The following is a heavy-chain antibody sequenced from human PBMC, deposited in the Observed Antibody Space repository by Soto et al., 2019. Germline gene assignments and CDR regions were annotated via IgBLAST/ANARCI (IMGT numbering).Heavy chain of an antibody. CDR3: TTNPSNYVWGSYRYRPFDY. CDR1: GFTFSNAW. CDR2: IKSKTDGGTT. J-gene: IGHJ4*02. D-gene: IGHD3-16*02. V-gene: IGHV3-15*07. Sequence: GGSLRLSCAASGFTFSNAWMNWVRQAPGKGLEWVGRIKSKTDGGTTDYAAPVKGRFTISRDDSKNTLYLQMNSLKTEDTAVYYCTTNPSNYVWGSYRYRPFDYWGQGTLVTVSS.